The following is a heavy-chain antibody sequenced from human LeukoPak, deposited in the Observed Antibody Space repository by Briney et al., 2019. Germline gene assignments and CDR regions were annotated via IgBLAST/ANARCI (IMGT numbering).Heavy chain of an antibody. V-gene: IGHV1-18*01. CDR1: GYTFTSYG. CDR3: ASLRLFHGELGGFDP. CDR2: ISAYNGNT. D-gene: IGHD3-10*01. Sequence: GASVKVSCKASGYTFTSYGISWVRQAPGQGLEWMGWISAYNGNTNYAQKLQGRVTMTTDTSTSTAYMELRSLRSDDTAVYYCASLRLFHGELGGFDPWGQGTLVTVSS. J-gene: IGHJ5*02.